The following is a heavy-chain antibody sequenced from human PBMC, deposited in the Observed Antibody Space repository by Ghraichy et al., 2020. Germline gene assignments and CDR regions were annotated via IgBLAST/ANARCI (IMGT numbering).Heavy chain of an antibody. Sequence: SETLSLTCTVSGGSISSSSYYWGWIRQPPGKGLEWIGSIYYSGSTYYNPSLKSRVTISVDTSKNQFSLKLSSVTAADTAVYYCARGGGPYYYYYYMDVWGKGTTVTVSS. CDR3: ARGGGPYYYYYYMDV. CDR1: GGSISSSSYY. D-gene: IGHD3-16*01. J-gene: IGHJ6*03. V-gene: IGHV4-39*01. CDR2: IYYSGST.